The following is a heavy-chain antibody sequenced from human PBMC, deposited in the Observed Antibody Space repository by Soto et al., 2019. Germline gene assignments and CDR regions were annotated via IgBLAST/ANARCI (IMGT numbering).Heavy chain of an antibody. D-gene: IGHD6-13*01. J-gene: IGHJ6*02. CDR1: GFTVSSNY. CDR2: IYSGGST. Sequence: GGSLRLSCAASGFTVSSNYMSWVRQAPGKGLEWVSVIYSGGSTYYADSVKGRFTISRDNSKNTLYLQMNSLRAEDTAVYYCARGAAAASFGMDVWGQGTTVTVSS. CDR3: ARGAAAASFGMDV. V-gene: IGHV3-53*01.